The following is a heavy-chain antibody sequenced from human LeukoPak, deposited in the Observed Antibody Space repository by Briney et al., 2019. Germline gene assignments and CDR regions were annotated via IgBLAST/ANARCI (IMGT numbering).Heavy chain of an antibody. CDR1: GFTFSSYG. Sequence: GGSLRLSCAASGFTFSSYGMHWVRQAPGKGLEWVAFIRYDGSNKYYADSVKGRFTISRDNSKNTLYLQMNSLRAEDTAAYYCAKADYHCSGGSCYSILDYWGQGALVTVSS. V-gene: IGHV3-30*02. CDR3: AKADYHCSGGSCYSILDY. CDR2: IRYDGSNK. D-gene: IGHD2-15*01. J-gene: IGHJ4*02.